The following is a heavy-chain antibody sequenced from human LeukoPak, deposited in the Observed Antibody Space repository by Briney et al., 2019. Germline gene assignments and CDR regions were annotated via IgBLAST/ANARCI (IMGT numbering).Heavy chain of an antibody. V-gene: IGHV3-74*01. CDR2: INSDGSST. D-gene: IGHD3-22*01. Sequence: AGTLRLSGAASGFTISSYWMHWVRQAPGKGLVWVSRINSDGSSTSYADPVKGRFTISRDNTKNTLYLQMNSQRAEDTAVYYCARYLWYYDSSGYPIEDYWGQGTMVTVSS. CDR3: ARYLWYYDSSGYPIEDY. CDR1: GFTISSYW. J-gene: IGHJ4*02.